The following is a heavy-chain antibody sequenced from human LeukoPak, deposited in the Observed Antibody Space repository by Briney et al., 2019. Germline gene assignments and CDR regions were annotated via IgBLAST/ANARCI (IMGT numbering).Heavy chain of an antibody. J-gene: IGHJ4*02. CDR3: AHPGYCSGGSCYDY. Sequence: GGSLRLSCAASGFTFSSYGMIWVRQAPGKGLEWISYISSSSNTIYYADSVKGRFTISRDNSKNTLYLQMNSLRAEDTAVYYCAHPGYCSGGSCYDYWGQGTLVTVSS. CDR1: GFTFSSYG. D-gene: IGHD2-15*01. V-gene: IGHV3-48*01. CDR2: ISSSSNTI.